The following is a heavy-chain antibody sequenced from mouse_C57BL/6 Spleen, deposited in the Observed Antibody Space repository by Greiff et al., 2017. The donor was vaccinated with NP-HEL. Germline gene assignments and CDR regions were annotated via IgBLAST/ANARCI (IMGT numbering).Heavy chain of an antibody. V-gene: IGHV1-80*01. Sequence: QVQLQQSGAELVKPGASVKISCKASGYAFSSYWMNWVKQRPGKGLEWIGQIYPGDGDTNYNGKFKGKATLTADKSSSTAYMQLSSLTSEDSAVYFCARSHYYGTPPYYFDYWGQGTTLTVSS. CDR1: GYAFSSYW. CDR3: ARSHYYGTPPYYFDY. CDR2: IYPGDGDT. J-gene: IGHJ2*01. D-gene: IGHD1-1*01.